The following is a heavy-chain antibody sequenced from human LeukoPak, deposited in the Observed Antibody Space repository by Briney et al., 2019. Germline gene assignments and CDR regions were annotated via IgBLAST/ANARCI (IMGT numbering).Heavy chain of an antibody. CDR2: ISYDGINK. Sequence: GGSLRLFCAAAGFTFSTYSMHWVSQAPGKGLEWLAVISYDGINKYYADSVKGRFTISRDNSKNTLYLQMNSLRAEDTALYYCARVDSAGGYWGQGTLVTVSS. V-gene: IGHV3-30-3*01. CDR1: GFTFSTYS. CDR3: ARVDSAGGY. D-gene: IGHD5-18*01. J-gene: IGHJ4*02.